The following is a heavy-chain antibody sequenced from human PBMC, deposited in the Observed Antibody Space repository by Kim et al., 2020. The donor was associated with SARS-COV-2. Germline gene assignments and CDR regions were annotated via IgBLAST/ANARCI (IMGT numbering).Heavy chain of an antibody. CDR2: IKQDGSEK. CDR3: ARESVGAHDAFDI. CDR1: GFTFSSYW. D-gene: IGHD1-26*01. V-gene: IGHV3-7*03. J-gene: IGHJ3*02. Sequence: GGSLRLSCAASGFTFSSYWMSWVRQAPGKGLEWVANIKQDGSEKYYVDSVKGRFTISRDNAKNSLYLQMNSLRAEDTAVYYCARESVGAHDAFDIWGQGTMVTVSS.